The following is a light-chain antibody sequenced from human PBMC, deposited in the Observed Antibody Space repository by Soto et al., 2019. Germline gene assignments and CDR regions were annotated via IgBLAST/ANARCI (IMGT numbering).Light chain of an antibody. Sequence: QSVLTQPPSVSGAPGQRVTISCTGSSSNIGAHYDVHWYQQLPGTAPKLLIYGNSNRPSGVPDRFSGSKSGTSASLAITGLQAEDEADYYCSSYTSDNRDYVFATGTKLTVL. J-gene: IGLJ1*01. CDR3: SSYTSDNRDYV. V-gene: IGLV1-40*01. CDR1: SSNIGAHYD. CDR2: GNS.